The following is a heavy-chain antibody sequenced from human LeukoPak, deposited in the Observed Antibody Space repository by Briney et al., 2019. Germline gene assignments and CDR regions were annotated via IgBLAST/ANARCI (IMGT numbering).Heavy chain of an antibody. CDR1: GFTFSSYS. V-gene: IGHV4-34*08. D-gene: IGHD4-11*01. CDR2: INHSGST. Sequence: PGGSLRLSCAASGFTFSSYSMNWVRQSPGKGLEWIGEINHSGSTNYNPSLKSRVTISVDTSKNQFSLKLSSVTAADTAVYYCATSLTTVTHYYYYMDVWGKGTTVTISS. J-gene: IGHJ6*03. CDR3: ATSLTTVTHYYYYMDV.